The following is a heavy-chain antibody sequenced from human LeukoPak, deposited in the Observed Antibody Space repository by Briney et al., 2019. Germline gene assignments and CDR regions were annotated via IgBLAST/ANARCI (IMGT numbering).Heavy chain of an antibody. Sequence: SETLSLTCTVSGGSISSYYWSWIRQPPGKGLEWIGYIYYSGSTNYNPSLKSRVTISVDTSKNQFSLKLSSVTAADTAVYYCAREQAVAETYYYGMDVWGQGTTVTVSS. CDR2: IYYSGST. CDR1: GGSISSYY. V-gene: IGHV4-59*12. CDR3: AREQAVAETYYYGMDV. J-gene: IGHJ6*02. D-gene: IGHD6-19*01.